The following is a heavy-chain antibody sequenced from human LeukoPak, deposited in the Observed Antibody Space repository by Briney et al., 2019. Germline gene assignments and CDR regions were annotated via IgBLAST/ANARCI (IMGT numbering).Heavy chain of an antibody. D-gene: IGHD5-12*01. CDR1: GFTFNSYS. CDR3: AKGQGGYDFGGDY. Sequence: GGSLRLSCAASGFTFNSYSMHWVRQAPGKGLEWVTAISDDETYKFYADSVKGRFTISRDNSKNTLYLQMNSLRAEDTAIYYCAKGQGGYDFGGDYWGQGTLVTVSS. J-gene: IGHJ4*02. V-gene: IGHV3-30-3*01. CDR2: ISDDETYK.